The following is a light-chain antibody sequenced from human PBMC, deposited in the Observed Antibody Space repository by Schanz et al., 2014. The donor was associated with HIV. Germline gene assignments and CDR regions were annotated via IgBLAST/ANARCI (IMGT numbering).Light chain of an antibody. V-gene: IGLV2-14*03. Sequence: QSALTQPASVSGSPGQAITISCSGTSSDVGAYNYPSWYQQHPGKAPKLMIYDVSNRPSGVSSRFFGSKSGNTASLTISGLQAEDEAEYYCSSYTSSSTVLFGGGTKLTVL. CDR3: SSYTSSSTVL. CDR1: SSDVGAYNY. CDR2: DVS. J-gene: IGLJ2*01.